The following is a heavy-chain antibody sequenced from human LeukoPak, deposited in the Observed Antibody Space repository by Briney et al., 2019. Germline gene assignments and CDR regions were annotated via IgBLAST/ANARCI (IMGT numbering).Heavy chain of an antibody. D-gene: IGHD3-10*01. CDR1: GYTFTTYA. Sequence: ASVKVSCKASGYTFTTYAMHWVRQAPGQRPEWMGWINAGNGNTKYSEKFQGRVTITRDTSASTAYMELRSLRSEDTAVYYCARDPDSTVSSGGPFDVWGQGTMVTVSS. CDR3: ARDPDSTVSSGGPFDV. V-gene: IGHV1-3*01. J-gene: IGHJ3*01. CDR2: INAGNGNT.